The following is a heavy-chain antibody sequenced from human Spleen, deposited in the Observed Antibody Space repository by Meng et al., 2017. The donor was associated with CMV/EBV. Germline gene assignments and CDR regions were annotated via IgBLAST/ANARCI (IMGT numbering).Heavy chain of an antibody. D-gene: IGHD2-15*01. CDR3: ATGRYCSGSNCYPVFDY. Sequence: YSFNSYGIGWVRQMPGKGLEWMGIIYPGDSDTKYSPSFQGQVTISADMSITTAYLQWRSLKASDTAMYYCATGRYCSGSNCYPVFDYWGQGTLVTVSS. CDR2: IYPGDSDT. CDR1: YSFNSYG. V-gene: IGHV5-51*01. J-gene: IGHJ4*02.